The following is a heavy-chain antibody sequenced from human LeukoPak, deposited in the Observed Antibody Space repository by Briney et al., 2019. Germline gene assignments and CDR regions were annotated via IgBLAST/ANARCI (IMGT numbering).Heavy chain of an antibody. D-gene: IGHD4-17*01. Sequence: ASVRVSCEASGYTLRSHGISWVRQAPGQGLEWMGCISGNKGDTMYAQKVQGRVTMTTDTSTNTAYMDLRSLRGDDTAVYYCARGSYGEVAFDIWGQGTMVTVSS. CDR1: GYTLRSHG. J-gene: IGHJ3*02. CDR2: ISGNKGDT. CDR3: ARGSYGEVAFDI. V-gene: IGHV1-18*01.